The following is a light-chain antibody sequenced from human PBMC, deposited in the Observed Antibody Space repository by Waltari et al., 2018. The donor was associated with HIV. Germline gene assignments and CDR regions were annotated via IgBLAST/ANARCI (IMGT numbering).Light chain of an antibody. CDR2: TNN. J-gene: IGLJ1*01. CDR3: ATWDDSLSGYV. Sequence: QSVLPPPPSASETPGQRVTISCSGSSSHIGSTSGYWYQQLPGAAPKRLIYTNNQRPSGVPDRFSGSKSGTSASLAITGLRSEDEADYYCATWDDSLSGYVFGTGTKVTVL. V-gene: IGLV1-47*01. CDR1: SSHIGSTS.